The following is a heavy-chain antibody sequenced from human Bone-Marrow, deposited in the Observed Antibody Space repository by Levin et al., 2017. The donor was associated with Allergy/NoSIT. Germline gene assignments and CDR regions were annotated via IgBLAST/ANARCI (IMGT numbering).Heavy chain of an antibody. CDR2: ISSAGDTI. J-gene: IGHJ4*02. D-gene: IGHD2-2*02. CDR1: GFTFSSYE. CDR3: ARGHVFWPIYNFDS. V-gene: IGHV3-48*03. Sequence: GGSLRLSCAASGFTFSSYEMNWVRQAPDEGLEWVAYISSAGDTIYYADSVRGRFTISRENARNSLSLHMSSLRAEDTAVYYCARGHVFWPIYNFDSWGQGTLVTVSS.